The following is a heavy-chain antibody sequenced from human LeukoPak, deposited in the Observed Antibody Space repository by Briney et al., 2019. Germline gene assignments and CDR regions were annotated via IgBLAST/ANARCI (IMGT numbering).Heavy chain of an antibody. CDR1: GGSISSISYY. Sequence: SETLSLTCTVTGGSISSISYYWGWIRQSPGKGLEWIGSIYYSGSTYFNPSLKNRVTISVDTSKNQFSLKLSSVTAADTAVYYCAREYSSSSAYYYYYMDVWGKGTTVTVSS. D-gene: IGHD6-6*01. J-gene: IGHJ6*03. V-gene: IGHV4-39*07. CDR2: IYYSGST. CDR3: AREYSSSSAYYYYYMDV.